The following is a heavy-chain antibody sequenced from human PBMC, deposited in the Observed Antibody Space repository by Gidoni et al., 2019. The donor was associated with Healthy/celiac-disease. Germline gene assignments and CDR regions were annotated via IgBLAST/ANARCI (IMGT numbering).Heavy chain of an antibody. CDR1: GFTFSSYA. J-gene: IGHJ3*02. D-gene: IGHD6-19*01. CDR3: AKDSLGSRWLDAFDI. Sequence: GGLVQPGGSLRLSCAASGFTFSSYAMSWVRQAPGKGLEWVSAISGSGGSTYYADSVKGRFTISRDNSKNTLYLQMNSLIAADTAVYYCAKDSLGSRWLDAFDIWGQGTMVTVSS. V-gene: IGHV3-23*01. CDR2: ISGSGGST.